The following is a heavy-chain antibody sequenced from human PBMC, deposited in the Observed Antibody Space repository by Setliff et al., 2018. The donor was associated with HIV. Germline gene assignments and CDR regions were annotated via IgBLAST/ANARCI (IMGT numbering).Heavy chain of an antibody. Sequence: GGSLRLSCAASGVTFSSFAMHWIRQAPGKGLKWVSSISSTGTYIYYADSMKGRFTISRDNAKNSLYLQMNSLRAEDTAVYYCARDRGDNFWSGYYHYYYGMDVWGQGTTVTVSS. D-gene: IGHD3-3*01. CDR3: ARDRGDNFWSGYYHYYYGMDV. J-gene: IGHJ6*02. CDR2: ISSTGTYI. V-gene: IGHV3-21*01. CDR1: GVTFSSFA.